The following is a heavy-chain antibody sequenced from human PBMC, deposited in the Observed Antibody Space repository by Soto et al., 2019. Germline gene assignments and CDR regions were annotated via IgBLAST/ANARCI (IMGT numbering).Heavy chain of an antibody. CDR2: ISYDGGNQ. V-gene: IGHV3-30*18. CDR1: GFTFSSYG. D-gene: IGHD1-26*01. J-gene: IGHJ4*02. CDR3: AKDPASGRNLYYFDY. Sequence: VQLVESGGGVVQPERSLRLSCAASGFTFSSYGMHWVRQAPGKGLEWVAVISYDGGNQYYADSVKGRLTISRDNSKNTLYLQMNSLRAEDTAVYYCAKDPASGRNLYYFDYWGQGALVTVSS.